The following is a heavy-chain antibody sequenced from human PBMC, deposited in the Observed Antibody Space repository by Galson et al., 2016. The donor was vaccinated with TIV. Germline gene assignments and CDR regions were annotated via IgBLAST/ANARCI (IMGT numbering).Heavy chain of an antibody. J-gene: IGHJ4*02. CDR1: GFSVTTYSVG. V-gene: IGHV2-5*01. Sequence: PALVKPTQTLTLTCTCSGFSVTTYSVGVGWIRQPPGKAPEWLALIYWNDDKKYSPSLKSRLTLTKISSRHQVVLTLTNMDPVDTATYYCAHRLTHLKDLFDYWGQGVLVTVSS. CDR3: AHRLTHLKDLFDY. CDR2: IYWNDDK.